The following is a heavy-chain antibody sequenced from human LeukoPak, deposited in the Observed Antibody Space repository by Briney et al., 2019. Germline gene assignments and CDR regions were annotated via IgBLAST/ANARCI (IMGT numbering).Heavy chain of an antibody. V-gene: IGHV3-11*04. Sequence: GGSLRLSCAASGFTVSSNYMSWVRQAPGKGLEWLSFISSGGSTIYYADSVKGRFTFSRDNAKNSLYLQMNSLRAEDTAVYYCARDQRGSYYGFFDYWGQGTLVTVSS. CDR2: ISSGGSTI. J-gene: IGHJ4*02. CDR3: ARDQRGSYYGFFDY. D-gene: IGHD1-26*01. CDR1: GFTVSSNY.